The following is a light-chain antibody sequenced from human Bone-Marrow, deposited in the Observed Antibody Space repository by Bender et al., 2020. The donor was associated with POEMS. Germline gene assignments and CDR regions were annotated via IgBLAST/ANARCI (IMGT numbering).Light chain of an antibody. Sequence: QSALTQPPSASGTPGQSVTISCSGSSSNIGSNFVYWYQQVPGTAPKLLIYGDNVRPSGVPDRFSGSKSGTSASLAISGLQSEDEADYYCGTWDDSLNGPVFGGGTKLTVL. V-gene: IGLV1-44*01. CDR2: GDN. CDR3: GTWDDSLNGPV. J-gene: IGLJ3*02. CDR1: SSNIGSNF.